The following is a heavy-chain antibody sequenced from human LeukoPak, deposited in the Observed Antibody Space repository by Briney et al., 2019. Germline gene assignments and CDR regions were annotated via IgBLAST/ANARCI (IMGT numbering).Heavy chain of an antibody. V-gene: IGHV1-69*06. CDR1: GGTFSSYA. D-gene: IGHD2-15*01. J-gene: IGHJ4*02. Sequence: SVKVSCKASGGTFSSYAISWVRQAPGQGLEWMGGIIPIFGTANYAQKFQGRVTITADKSTSTAYMELSSLRSEDTAVYYCVPLKGDIAVVVYWGQGTLVTVSS. CDR3: VPLKGDIAVVVY. CDR2: IIPIFGTA.